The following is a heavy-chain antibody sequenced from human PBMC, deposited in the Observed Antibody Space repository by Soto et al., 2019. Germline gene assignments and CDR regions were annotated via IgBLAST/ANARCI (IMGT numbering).Heavy chain of an antibody. CDR3: ARGVRSGSYPYYYCAMDV. CDR2: INSDASST. D-gene: IGHD1-26*01. J-gene: IGHJ6*02. Sequence: GGSLRLSCAASGFTFSSYAMSWVRQAPGKGLEWVSRINSDASSTNYADSVKGRFTISRDNAKNTLYLQMNSLRVEDTAVYYCARGVRSGSYPYYYCAMDVWGQGTTVTVSS. V-gene: IGHV3-74*01. CDR1: GFTFSSYA.